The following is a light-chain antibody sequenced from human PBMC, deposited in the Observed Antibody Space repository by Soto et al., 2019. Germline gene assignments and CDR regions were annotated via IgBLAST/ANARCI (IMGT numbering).Light chain of an antibody. CDR1: TGTVTSGHY. CDR3: MLSYSGSWV. Sequence: QAVVTQEPSLTVSPGGTVTLTCDSTTGTVTSGHYPYWFQQKPGQAPRTLIYDTSNKYSWTPTRFSGFLLGGKAALTLSGAQPEDEADYYCMLSYSGSWVFGGGTKVTVL. CDR2: DTS. V-gene: IGLV7-46*01. J-gene: IGLJ3*02.